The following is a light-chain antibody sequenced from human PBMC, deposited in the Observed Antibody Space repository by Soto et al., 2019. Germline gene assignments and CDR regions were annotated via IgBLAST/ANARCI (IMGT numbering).Light chain of an antibody. CDR2: GAS. Sequence: EIEMTQSPATLSVSLGERATISCRASQSISNNLAWYQQKPGQAPRLLIYGASSRDTGIPARFSSGGFGTEFTLTISSLQSEDFAVNYCQQYNNWPPWTFGQGTKVEIK. J-gene: IGKJ1*01. CDR3: QQYNNWPPWT. CDR1: QSISNN. V-gene: IGKV3-15*01.